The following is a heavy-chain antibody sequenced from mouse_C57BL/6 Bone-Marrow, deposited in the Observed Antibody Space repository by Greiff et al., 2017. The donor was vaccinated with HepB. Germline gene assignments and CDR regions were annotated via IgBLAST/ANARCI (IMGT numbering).Heavy chain of an antibody. Sequence: VQLQQSVAELVRPGASVKLSCTASGFNIKNSYMHWVKQRPEQGLEWIGRIDPANGNTKYAPKFQGKATITADTSSNTAYMQLSSLTSEDTAIYYCARSRGYDYWYFDVWGTGTTVTVSS. J-gene: IGHJ1*03. D-gene: IGHD2-2*01. CDR2: IDPANGNT. V-gene: IGHV14-3*01. CDR3: ARSRGYDYWYFDV. CDR1: GFNIKNSY.